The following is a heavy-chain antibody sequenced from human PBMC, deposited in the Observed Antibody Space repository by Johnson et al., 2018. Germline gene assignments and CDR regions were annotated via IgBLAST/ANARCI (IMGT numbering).Heavy chain of an antibody. V-gene: IGHV3-30-3*01. D-gene: IGHD1-20*01. J-gene: IGHJ4*02. Sequence: VQLVEAGGGVVQPGRSLRLSCEASKFIFSTYTMNWVRQAPGKGLEWVAVISDDGNIKHYADSVKGRFTISRDNSKNTLYLHMNSLRAEDTAVYYCARLLTAANHWGQGTLVTVSS. CDR3: ARLLTAANH. CDR1: KFIFSTYT. CDR2: ISDDGNIK.